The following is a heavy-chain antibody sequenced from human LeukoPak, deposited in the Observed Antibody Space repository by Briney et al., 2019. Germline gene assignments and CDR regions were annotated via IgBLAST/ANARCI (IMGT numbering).Heavy chain of an antibody. J-gene: IGHJ4*02. D-gene: IGHD3-10*01. CDR2: IYYSGST. CDR1: VGSISSSSYY. Sequence: SETLALTCTVSVGSISSSSYYWGWIRQPPGKGLEWIGSIYYSGSTYYNPSLKSRVTISVDTSKNQFSLKLSSVTAADTAVYYCALNTMVRGVIIPNWGQGTLVTVSS. CDR3: ALNTMVRGVIIPN. V-gene: IGHV4-39*07.